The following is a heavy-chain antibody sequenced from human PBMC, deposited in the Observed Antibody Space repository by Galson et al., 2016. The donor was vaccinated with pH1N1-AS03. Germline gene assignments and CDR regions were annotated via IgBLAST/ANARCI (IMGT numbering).Heavy chain of an antibody. V-gene: IGHV3-23*01. J-gene: IGHJ4*02. CDR2: LSSRGDDA. CDR3: VRDRYIEVIPVAGIFDS. Sequence: SLRLSCAASGFTFSTYSMAWVRQAPGKGLEWVSALSSRGDDAYYADSVKGRFTISRDNPMNTLYLQMNSLEAEDTAVYYCVRDRYIEVIPVAGIFDSWGQGALVTVSS. D-gene: IGHD2-2*01. CDR1: GFTFSTYS.